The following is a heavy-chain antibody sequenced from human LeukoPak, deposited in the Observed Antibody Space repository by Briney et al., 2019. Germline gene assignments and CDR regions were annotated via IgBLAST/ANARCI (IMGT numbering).Heavy chain of an antibody. Sequence: SVKVSCKATGGTFSSYTISWVRQAPGQGLEWMGRIIPILGIANYAQKFQGRVTITADKSTSTAYMELSSLRSEDTAVYYCARDRSGYNPEYFQHWGQGTLVTVSS. CDR1: GGTFSSYT. CDR2: IIPILGIA. CDR3: ARDRSGYNPEYFQH. J-gene: IGHJ1*01. V-gene: IGHV1-69*04. D-gene: IGHD3-22*01.